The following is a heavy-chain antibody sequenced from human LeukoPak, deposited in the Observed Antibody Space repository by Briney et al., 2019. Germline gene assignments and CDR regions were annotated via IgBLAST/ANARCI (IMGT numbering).Heavy chain of an antibody. V-gene: IGHV3-66*01. CDR3: ARDGGVAGTFDY. CDR2: ISSGGST. Sequence: GGSLRLSCAASGFTVSSDYMGWVRQAPEKGLEWVSLISSGGSTYYADSLKGRFTISRDNSKNTLYLQMNSLRAEDTAVYYCARDGGVAGTFDYWGQGTLVTVSS. J-gene: IGHJ4*02. D-gene: IGHD6-19*01. CDR1: GFTVSSDY.